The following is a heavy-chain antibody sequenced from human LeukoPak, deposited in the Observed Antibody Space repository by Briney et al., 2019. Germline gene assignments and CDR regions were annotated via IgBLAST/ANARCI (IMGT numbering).Heavy chain of an antibody. CDR3: AKDILRESGSFDY. Sequence: PGGSLRLSCAASGFTLSSYGMHWVRQAPGKGLEWVAFIRYDGSNKYYADSVKGRFTISRDNSKNTLYLQMSSLRAEDTAVYYCAKDILRESGSFDYWGQGTLVTVSS. D-gene: IGHD3-16*01. CDR2: IRYDGSNK. J-gene: IGHJ4*02. V-gene: IGHV3-30*02. CDR1: GFTLSSYG.